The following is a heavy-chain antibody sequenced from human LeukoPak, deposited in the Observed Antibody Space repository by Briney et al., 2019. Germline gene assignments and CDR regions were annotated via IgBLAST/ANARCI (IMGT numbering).Heavy chain of an antibody. Sequence: ASVNVSCKASGYTFTGYYMHWVRQAPGQGLEWVGWINPKSGGTNYAQKFQGRVTMARDTSISTAYMELSRLRSDDTAVYYCARAGYSSGWYVSSYFDYWGQGILVTVSS. D-gene: IGHD6-19*01. J-gene: IGHJ4*02. CDR2: INPKSGGT. V-gene: IGHV1-2*02. CDR3: ARAGYSSGWYVSSYFDY. CDR1: GYTFTGYY.